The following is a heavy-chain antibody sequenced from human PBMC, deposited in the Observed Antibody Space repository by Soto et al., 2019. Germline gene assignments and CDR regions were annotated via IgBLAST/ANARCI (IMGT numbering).Heavy chain of an antibody. CDR3: ARLGHFDF. Sequence: QVQLVQSGGGLVRPGGSLRLSCEASGFIFSDYYMAWVRQAPGKGLEWVSYISGSGDTIYYADSVKGRFTISSDSAKDTQYLQMTTLRDENTAIYYCARLGHFDFWGQGTVVTVSS. V-gene: IGHV3-11*01. J-gene: IGHJ4*02. CDR2: ISGSGDTI. CDR1: GFIFSDYY.